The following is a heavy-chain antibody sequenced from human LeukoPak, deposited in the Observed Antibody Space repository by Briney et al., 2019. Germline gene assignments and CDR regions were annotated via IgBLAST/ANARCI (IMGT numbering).Heavy chain of an antibody. CDR3: APGALDY. Sequence: GGSLRLSCAASGFTFGDYLMSWVRQAPGKGLEWVANIEHDGSEKYYVDSVKGRFTISRDNAKNSLYLQMNSLRAEDTAVYYCAPGALDYWGQGTLVTVSS. D-gene: IGHD1-26*01. J-gene: IGHJ4*02. CDR1: GFTFGDYL. CDR2: IEHDGSEK. V-gene: IGHV3-7*01.